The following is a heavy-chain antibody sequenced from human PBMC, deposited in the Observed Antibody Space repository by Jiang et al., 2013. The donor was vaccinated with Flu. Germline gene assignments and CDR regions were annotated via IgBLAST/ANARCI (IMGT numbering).Heavy chain of an antibody. J-gene: IGHJ3*02. CDR1: GGTFSRNA. V-gene: IGHV1-69*01. CDR2: IIPIFGAA. D-gene: IGHD3-22*01. CDR3: ARDPTTYYYDSSGYYSPQDAFDI. Sequence: EVKKPGSSVKVSCKASGGTFSRNAVSWMRQAPGQGLEWMGGIIPIFGAAKYSQKFQGRVTITADRSTGTVYMELSSLRSDDTAAYYCARDPTTYYYDSSGYYSPQDAFDIWGQGTMVTVSS.